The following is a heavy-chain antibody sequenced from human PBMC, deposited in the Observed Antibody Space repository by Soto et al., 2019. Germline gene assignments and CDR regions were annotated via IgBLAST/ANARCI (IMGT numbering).Heavy chain of an antibody. CDR3: ARGSIIRGMGV. V-gene: IGHV3-11*06. CDR2: ISGSSDYI. D-gene: IGHD3-10*01. CDR1: GFTFSDYY. J-gene: IGHJ6*02. Sequence: PGGSLRLSCAASGFTFSDYYMSWIRQAPGKGLEWISYISGSSDYIDYADSLKGRFTISRDNAKNSPFLQMNSLRAGDTAVYFCARGSIIRGMGVWGQGTTVTVSS.